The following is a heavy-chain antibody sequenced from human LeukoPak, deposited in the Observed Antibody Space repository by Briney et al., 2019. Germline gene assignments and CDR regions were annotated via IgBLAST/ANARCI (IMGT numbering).Heavy chain of an antibody. V-gene: IGHV3-9*01. J-gene: IGHJ3*02. CDR3: ASKNYGDYGSAFDI. D-gene: IGHD4-17*01. CDR1: GFTFDDYA. Sequence: PGGSLRLSCAASGFTFDDYAMHWVRQAPGKGLEWVSGITWNSDNIEYADSVKGRFTISRDNAKNSLYLQMNSLRAEDTAVYYCASKNYGDYGSAFDIWGQGTMVTVSS. CDR2: ITWNSDNI.